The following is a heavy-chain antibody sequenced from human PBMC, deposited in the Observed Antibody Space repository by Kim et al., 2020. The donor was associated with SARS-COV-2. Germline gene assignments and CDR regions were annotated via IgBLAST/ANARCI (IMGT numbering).Heavy chain of an antibody. D-gene: IGHD6-19*01. CDR2: IYYSGST. V-gene: IGHV4-39*07. CDR1: GGSISSSSYY. CDR3: ARVLPSGWLRGGLDY. J-gene: IGHJ4*02. Sequence: SETLSLTCTVSGGSISSSSYYWGWIRQPPGKGLEWIGSIYYSGSTYYNPSLKSRVTISVDTSKNQFSLKLSSVTAADTAVYYCARVLPSGWLRGGLDYWGQGTLVTVSS.